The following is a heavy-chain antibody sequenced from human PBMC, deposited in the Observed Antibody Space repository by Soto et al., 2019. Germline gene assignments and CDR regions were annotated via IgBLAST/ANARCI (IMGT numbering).Heavy chain of an antibody. J-gene: IGHJ6*02. CDR3: AKDISPSRYSSSWYDYYYYGMDV. Sequence: PGGSLRLSCAVSGFTFSRYNMNWVRQAPGNGLEWVSLISWDGGSTYYADSVKGRFTISRDNSKNSLYLQMNSLRTEDTALYYCAKDISPSRYSSSWYDYYYYGMDVWGQGTTVTVSS. CDR2: ISWDGGST. CDR1: GFTFSRYN. D-gene: IGHD6-13*01. V-gene: IGHV3-43*01.